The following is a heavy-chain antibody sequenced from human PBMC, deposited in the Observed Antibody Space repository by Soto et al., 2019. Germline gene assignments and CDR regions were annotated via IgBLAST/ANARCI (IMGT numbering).Heavy chain of an antibody. CDR2: IYPGDSDA. J-gene: IGHJ3*02. CDR1: GETFINHW. D-gene: IGHD3-16*01. CDR3: ARQGDMAANPPDAFDI. V-gene: IGHV5-51*01. Sequence: PVESLRISCKVSGETFINHWIGWVLQKPGKGLEWMGIIYPGDSDAIYSPSFGGQVTISVDKSITTAYLQWNSLEASDTAMYFCARQGDMAANPPDAFDIWGQGTMVTVSS.